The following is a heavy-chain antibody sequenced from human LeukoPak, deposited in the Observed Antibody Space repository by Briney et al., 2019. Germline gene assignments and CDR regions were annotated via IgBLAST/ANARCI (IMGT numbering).Heavy chain of an antibody. CDR2: INTNTGNP. V-gene: IGHV7-4-1*02. Sequence: ASVKVSCKASGYTLTSYAMNWVRQAPGQGLEWMGWINTNTGNPTYAQGFTGRFVFSLDTSVSTAYLQISSLKAEDTAVYYCARVIGYSSGWNTLRVAFDIWGQGTMVTVSS. CDR1: GYTLTSYA. D-gene: IGHD6-19*01. J-gene: IGHJ3*02. CDR3: ARVIGYSSGWNTLRVAFDI.